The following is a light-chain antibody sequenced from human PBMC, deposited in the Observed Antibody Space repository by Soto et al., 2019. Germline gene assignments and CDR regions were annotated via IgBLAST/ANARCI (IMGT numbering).Light chain of an antibody. V-gene: IGKV3-15*01. J-gene: IGKJ1*01. Sequence: EVVLTQSPGTLSLSPGERATLSCRASQSVSSSYLAWYQQKPGQAPRLLIYGASIRATGVAARFSGSGSGTEFTLTISSLQSEDVAVYYCQQYNIWPRAFGQGTKVDIK. CDR2: GAS. CDR1: QSVSSSY. CDR3: QQYNIWPRA.